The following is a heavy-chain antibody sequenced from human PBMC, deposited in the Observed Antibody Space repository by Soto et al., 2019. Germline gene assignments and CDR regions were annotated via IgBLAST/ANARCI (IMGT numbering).Heavy chain of an antibody. Sequence: QLQLQESGPGLVKPSETLSLTCTVSGGPISSSSYYWGWIRQPPGKGLEWIGSIYYSGSTYYNPSLKSRVTISVDTSKNQFSLKLSSVTAADTAVYYCAATTYYYDSSGYPEQYYFDYWGQGTLVTVSS. V-gene: IGHV4-39*01. CDR2: IYYSGST. CDR1: GGPISSSSYY. J-gene: IGHJ4*02. CDR3: AATTYYYDSSGYPEQYYFDY. D-gene: IGHD3-22*01.